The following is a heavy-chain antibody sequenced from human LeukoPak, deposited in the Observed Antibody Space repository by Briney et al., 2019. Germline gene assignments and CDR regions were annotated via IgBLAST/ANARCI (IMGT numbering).Heavy chain of an antibody. CDR2: IYYSGST. V-gene: IGHV4-39*07. CDR1: GGSISSSSYY. D-gene: IGHD2-21*01. Sequence: PSETLSLTCTVSGGSISSSSYYWGWIRQPPGKGLEWIGSIYYSGSTYYNPSLKSRVTISVDTSKNQFSLRLSSVTAADTAVYYCARERTMVGGADIWGQGTKVTVSS. J-gene: IGHJ3*02. CDR3: ARERTMVGGADI.